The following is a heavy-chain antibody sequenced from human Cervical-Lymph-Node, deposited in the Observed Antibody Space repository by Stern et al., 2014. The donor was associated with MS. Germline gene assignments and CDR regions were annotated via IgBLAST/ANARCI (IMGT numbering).Heavy chain of an antibody. J-gene: IGHJ4*02. CDR3: AREYILASRPGVDS. D-gene: IGHD3-3*02. CDR1: GFTFSDYY. CDR2: ISSSGNTI. V-gene: IGHV3-11*01. Sequence: VQLEESGGGLVKPGGSLRLSCAASGFTFSDYYMTWIRQAPGKGLEWVSYISSSGNTIYYADAVKGRFTVSRDNAKNSLSLQMNSLRAEDTAMYYCAREYILASRPGVDSWGQGILVTVSS.